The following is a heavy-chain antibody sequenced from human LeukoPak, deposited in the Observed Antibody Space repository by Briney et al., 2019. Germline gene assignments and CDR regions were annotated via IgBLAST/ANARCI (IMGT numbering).Heavy chain of an antibody. CDR2: IYYSGST. J-gene: IGHJ3*02. Sequence: SETLPLTCTVSGGSISSSSYYWGWIRQPPGKGLEWIGSIYYSGSTYYNPSLKSRVTISVDTSKNQFSLKLSSVTAADTAVYYCARDEVSGDSSGRTYSAGAFDIWGQGTMVTVSS. V-gene: IGHV4-39*07. CDR3: ARDEVSGDSSGRTYSAGAFDI. D-gene: IGHD3-22*01. CDR1: GGSISSSSYY.